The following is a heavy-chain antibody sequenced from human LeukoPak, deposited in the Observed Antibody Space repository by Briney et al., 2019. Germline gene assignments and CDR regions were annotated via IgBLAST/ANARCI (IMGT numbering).Heavy chain of an antibody. J-gene: IGHJ6*02. V-gene: IGHV1-18*01. CDR2: ISAYNGNT. D-gene: IGHD3-10*01. CDR3: ARVGSTYYYGMDV. CDR1: GYTFTSYG. Sequence: ASVKVSCKASGYTFTSYGISWVRQAPGQGLEWMGWISAYNGNTNYAQKLQGRVTVTTDTSTSTAYMELRSLRSDDTAVYYCARVGSTYYYGMDVWGQGTTVTVSS.